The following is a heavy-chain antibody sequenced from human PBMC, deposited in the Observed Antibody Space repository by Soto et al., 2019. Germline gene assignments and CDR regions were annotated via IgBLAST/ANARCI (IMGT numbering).Heavy chain of an antibody. J-gene: IGHJ5*01. CDR1: GFTFSSYS. CDR3: ARDCPGSSTTCYGNEWFDS. V-gene: IGHV3-48*01. Sequence: QPGGSLRLSCAASGFTFSSYSMNWARQAPGKGLEWVSYISSSRSTIYYADSVKGRFTISRDNAKNSLYLQMNSLRAEDTAVYYCARDCPGSSTTCYGNEWFDSWGQGTLVTVSS. CDR2: ISSSRSTI. D-gene: IGHD2-2*01.